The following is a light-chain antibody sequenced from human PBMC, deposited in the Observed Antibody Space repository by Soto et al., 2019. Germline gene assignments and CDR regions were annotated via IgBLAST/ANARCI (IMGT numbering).Light chain of an antibody. V-gene: IGKV3-11*01. J-gene: IGKJ1*01. CDR1: QSISSY. CDR3: QQRSNWPT. Sequence: EILFTQSPGTQSLSPGERATLSCRASQSISSYLAWYQQKPGQAPRLLIYDASNRATGIPARFSGSGSGTDFTLTISSLEPEDFAVYYCQQRSNWPTFGQGTKVDIK. CDR2: DAS.